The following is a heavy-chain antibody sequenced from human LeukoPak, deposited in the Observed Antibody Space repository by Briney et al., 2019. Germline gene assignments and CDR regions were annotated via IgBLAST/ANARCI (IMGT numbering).Heavy chain of an antibody. D-gene: IGHD1-1*01. Sequence: PGGSLRLSCAASGFTFSSYSMNWVRQAPGKGLEWVSYISSSTIYYADSVKGRFTISRDNAKNSLYLQMNSLRDEDTAVYYCARKRDDYWGQRTLVTVSS. CDR3: ARKRDDY. CDR2: ISSSTI. J-gene: IGHJ4*02. CDR1: GFTFSSYS. V-gene: IGHV3-48*02.